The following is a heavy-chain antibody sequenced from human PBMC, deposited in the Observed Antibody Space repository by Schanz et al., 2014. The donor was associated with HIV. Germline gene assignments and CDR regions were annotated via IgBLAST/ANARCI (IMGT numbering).Heavy chain of an antibody. CDR1: GFTFRSYA. Sequence: EVQLLESGGGLVQPGGSLRLTCAASGFTFRSYAMTWVRQAPGKGLEWLSTLSGSGDRTFYAGSVKGRFAISRDKSKNTLYLQMNSLRVEDTAVYYCAKMARSVAANTNFDYWGQGTLVTVSS. J-gene: IGHJ4*02. V-gene: IGHV3-23*01. D-gene: IGHD6-19*01. CDR3: AKMARSVAANTNFDY. CDR2: LSGSGDRT.